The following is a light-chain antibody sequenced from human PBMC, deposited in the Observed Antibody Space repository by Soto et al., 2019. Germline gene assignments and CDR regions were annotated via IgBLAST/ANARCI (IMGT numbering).Light chain of an antibody. CDR1: QYINTR. J-gene: IGKJ1*01. CDR3: QHASSRTKR. V-gene: IGKV3D-15*01. Sequence: VTQAPASLYNFHTSNLTLSCLASQYINTRLAWYQHRPGQAPRLLIYQTSIRAAGIPSRFSGSGSGTDFTLTITCLQPEDFTTYYCQHASSRTKRFGQGTKVAIK. CDR2: QTS.